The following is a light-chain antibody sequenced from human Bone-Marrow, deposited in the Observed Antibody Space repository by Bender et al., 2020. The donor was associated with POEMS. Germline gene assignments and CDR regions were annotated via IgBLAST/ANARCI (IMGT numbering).Light chain of an antibody. CDR1: SSDVGSYKY. Sequence: QSALTQPASMSESPGQSITISCTGTSSDVGSYKYVSWYQQHPGKAPKLIIYDVTYRPSGVSTRFSGSMSGKTASLTISGLQTEDEADYYCASYSADSTCVIFGGGTKLTVL. J-gene: IGLJ2*01. CDR2: DVT. V-gene: IGLV2-14*03. CDR3: ASYSADSTCVI.